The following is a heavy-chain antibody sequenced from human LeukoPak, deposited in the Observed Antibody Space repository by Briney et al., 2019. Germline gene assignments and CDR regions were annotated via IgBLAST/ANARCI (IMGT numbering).Heavy chain of an antibody. CDR3: ARDGFLGPVTAYLDY. Sequence: GGSLTPSRAASGFTFTSYATHWVRQPPGKGLVWVSRVKSDGSSTSYADSVKGRFTISRDNARNTLYLQMNSLRAEDTAVYYCARDGFLGPVTAYLDYWGQGTPVTVSS. V-gene: IGHV3-74*01. CDR2: VKSDGSST. D-gene: IGHD2-21*02. CDR1: GFTFTSYA. J-gene: IGHJ4*02.